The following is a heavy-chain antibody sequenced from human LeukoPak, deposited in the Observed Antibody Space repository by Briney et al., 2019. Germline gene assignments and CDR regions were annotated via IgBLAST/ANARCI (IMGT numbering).Heavy chain of an antibody. D-gene: IGHD6-6*01. V-gene: IGHV3-23*01. J-gene: IGHJ4*02. CDR1: GFTFSSYA. Sequence: GGSLRLSCAASGFTFSSYAMSWVRQAPGKGLEWVSAISGSGGSTYYADSVKGRFTISRDNSKNMLYLQMNSLRAEDTAVYYCTKVREYSCSRWYYFDYWGQGTLVTVSS. CDR2: ISGSGGST. CDR3: TKVREYSCSRWYYFDY.